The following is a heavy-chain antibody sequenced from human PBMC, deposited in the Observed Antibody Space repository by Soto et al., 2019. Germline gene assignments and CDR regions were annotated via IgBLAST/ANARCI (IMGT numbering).Heavy chain of an antibody. CDR1: GFSFSTW. J-gene: IGHJ4*02. CDR3: TRGASGYGNFDY. Sequence: EVQLVESGGGVVQSGGSLRLSCAASGFSFSTWMHWVRQAPGKGLVWLSRINSDGSSITYADSVKGRFIVSRDNAKNTLYLQINSLTAEDTAVYYCTRGASGYGNFDYWGQGVLLTVSS. D-gene: IGHD5-12*01. V-gene: IGHV3-74*01. CDR2: INSDGSSI.